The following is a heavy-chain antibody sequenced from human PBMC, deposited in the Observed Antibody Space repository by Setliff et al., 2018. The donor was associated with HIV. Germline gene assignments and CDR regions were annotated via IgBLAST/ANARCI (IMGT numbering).Heavy chain of an antibody. V-gene: IGHV4-59*11. Sequence: PSETLSLTCTVSAASIRSPYWSWIRQSPGKGLEWIGNFYYTGSTDYNPSFKSRVTISLDKSNNQISLNLSSATAADTAVYYCARHTVFVRYFDHWGQGMLVTVSS. D-gene: IGHD2-2*02. CDR1: AASIRSPY. CDR2: FYYTGST. CDR3: ARHTVFVRYFDH. J-gene: IGHJ4*02.